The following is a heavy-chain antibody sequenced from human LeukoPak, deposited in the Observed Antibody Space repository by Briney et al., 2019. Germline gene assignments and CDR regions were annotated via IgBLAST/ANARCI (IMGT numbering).Heavy chain of an antibody. CDR1: GGSISSGGYS. J-gene: IGHJ4*02. V-gene: IGHV4-30-2*01. D-gene: IGHD4-17*01. Sequence: SQTLSLTCAVSGGSISSGGYSWSWIRQPPGKGLEWIGYIYHSGSIYYNPSLKSRVTISVDRSKNQFSLKLSSVTAADTAVYYCARGVDYGNYFDYWGQGTLVTVSS. CDR2: IYHSGSI. CDR3: ARGVDYGNYFDY.